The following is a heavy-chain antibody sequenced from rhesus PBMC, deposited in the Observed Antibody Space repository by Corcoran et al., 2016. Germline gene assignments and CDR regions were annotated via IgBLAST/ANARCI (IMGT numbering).Heavy chain of an antibody. CDR1: GYTFTSYY. CDR2: SSPYNGNK. J-gene: IGHJ4*01. D-gene: IGHD3-16*01. CDR3: TRAYSGSALDY. Sequence: QVQLVQSGAEIKQPGASVKLSCKASGYTFTSYYMHWVRQAPGQGLEWIGLSSPYNGNKGYAQNCQCRGTITTDTSTSTGDMELSSLRSEDTAVYYCTRAYSGSALDYWGQGVLVTVSS. V-gene: IGHV1-1*01.